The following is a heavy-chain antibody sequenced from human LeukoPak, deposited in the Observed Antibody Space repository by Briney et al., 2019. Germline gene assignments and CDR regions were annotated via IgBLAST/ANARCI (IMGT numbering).Heavy chain of an antibody. Sequence: SETLSLTCTVSGGSISTSSYYWGWIRQPPGKGLEWIGSIYYSGSTYYNPSLKSRVTISVDTSKNLFSLKLNSLTAADTAVYYCARDWQFDYWGQGTLVTVSS. CDR2: IYYSGST. J-gene: IGHJ4*02. V-gene: IGHV4-39*07. CDR3: ARDWQFDY. CDR1: GGSISTSSYY.